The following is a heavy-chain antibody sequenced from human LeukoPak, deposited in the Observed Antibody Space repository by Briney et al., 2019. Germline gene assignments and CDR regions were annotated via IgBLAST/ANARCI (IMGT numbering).Heavy chain of an antibody. D-gene: IGHD3-10*01. Sequence: ASVKVSFKASGYTFTSYYMHWVRQAPGQGLEWMGIINPSSGSTSYTQKFQGRVTMTRDTSTSTVYMDLSSLRSEDTAVYYCARASSDFGELFPWGQGTLVTVSS. CDR2: INPSSGST. V-gene: IGHV1-46*01. CDR3: ARASSDFGELFP. CDR1: GYTFTSYY. J-gene: IGHJ5*02.